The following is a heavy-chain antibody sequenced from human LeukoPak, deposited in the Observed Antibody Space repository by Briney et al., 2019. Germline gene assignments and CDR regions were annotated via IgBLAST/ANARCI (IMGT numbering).Heavy chain of an antibody. Sequence: SETLSLTCTVSNASISSFYWSWIRQPPGKGLEWIGYIYYSGSTSHNPSLKSRVTISADTSKKQISLKLSSVTAADTAVYYCAKGYSPFDSCGQGAQVTVSS. CDR1: NASISSFY. D-gene: IGHD4-11*01. CDR2: IYYSGST. J-gene: IGHJ4*02. CDR3: AKGYSPFDS. V-gene: IGHV4-59*08.